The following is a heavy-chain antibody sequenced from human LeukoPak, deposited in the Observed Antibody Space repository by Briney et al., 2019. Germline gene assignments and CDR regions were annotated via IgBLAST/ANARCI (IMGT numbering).Heavy chain of an antibody. CDR1: GFTFSSYS. CDR3: ARDGGLLSGEYYFDY. J-gene: IGHJ4*02. CDR2: ISSSSVDI. Sequence: GGSLRLSCAASGFTFSSYSMNWVRQAPGKGLEWVSSISSSSVDIYYADSVKGRFTISRGNAKNSLYLQMNSLRAEDTAVYYCARDGGLLSGEYYFDYWGQGTLVTVSS. D-gene: IGHD3-10*01. V-gene: IGHV3-21*01.